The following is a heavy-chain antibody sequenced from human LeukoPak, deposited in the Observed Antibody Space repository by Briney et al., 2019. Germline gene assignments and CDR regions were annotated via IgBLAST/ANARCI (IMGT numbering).Heavy chain of an antibody. CDR2: IGSSSSYI. J-gene: IGHJ4*02. D-gene: IGHD6-19*01. CDR3: ARDIAVAATQLFDY. Sequence: GGSLRLSCAASGFTFSSYSMNWVRQAPGKGLEWVSSIGSSSSYIYYADSVKGRFTISRDNAKNSLYLQMNSLRAEDTAVYYCARDIAVAATQLFDYWGQGPLVTVSS. V-gene: IGHV3-21*01. CDR1: GFTFSSYS.